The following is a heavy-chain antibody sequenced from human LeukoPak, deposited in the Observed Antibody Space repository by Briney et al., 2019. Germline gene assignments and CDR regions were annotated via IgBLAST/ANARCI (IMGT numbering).Heavy chain of an antibody. CDR3: ARGEYYYDCSGTNWFDP. J-gene: IGHJ5*02. V-gene: IGHV3-21*01. CDR1: GFTFSSYS. CDR2: ISSSSSYI. Sequence: GGSLRLSCAASGFTFSSYSMNWVRQAPGNGLEWVSSISSSSSYIYYADSVKGRFTISRDNAKNSLYLQMNSLRAEDTAVYYCARGEYYYDCSGTNWFDPWGQGTLVTVSS. D-gene: IGHD3-22*01.